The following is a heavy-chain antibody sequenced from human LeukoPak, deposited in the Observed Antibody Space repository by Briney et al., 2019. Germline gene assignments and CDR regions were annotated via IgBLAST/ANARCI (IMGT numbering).Heavy chain of an antibody. Sequence: GGSLRLSCAASSFTFSAYVMHWVRQAPGRGLEWVSSISSSSTYMSYADSVKGRFTVSRDNAENSLCLQMSGLRGEDTAVYYCARGPKSEWLQNYFDYWGQGALVAVSS. CDR1: SFTFSAYV. CDR2: ISSSSTYM. CDR3: ARGPKSEWLQNYFDY. V-gene: IGHV3-21*06. J-gene: IGHJ4*02. D-gene: IGHD5-12*01.